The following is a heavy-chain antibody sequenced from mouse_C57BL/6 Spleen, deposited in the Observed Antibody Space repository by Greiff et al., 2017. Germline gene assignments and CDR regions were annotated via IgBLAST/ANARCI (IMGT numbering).Heavy chain of an antibody. D-gene: IGHD3-1*01. V-gene: IGHV1-26*01. Sequence: EVQLQQSGPELVKPGASVKISCKASGYTFTDYYMNWVKQSHGKSLEWIGDINPNNGGTSYNQKFKGKATLTVDKSSSTAYMELRSLTSEDSAVYYCARSGGFEVHYWGQGTTLTVSS. CDR1: GYTFTDYY. CDR2: INPNNGGT. J-gene: IGHJ2*01. CDR3: ARSGGFEVHY.